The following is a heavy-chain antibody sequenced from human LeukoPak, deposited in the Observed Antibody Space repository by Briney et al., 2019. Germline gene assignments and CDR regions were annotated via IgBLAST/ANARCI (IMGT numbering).Heavy chain of an antibody. D-gene: IGHD3-22*01. V-gene: IGHV3-48*04. CDR2: ISDVSSTI. J-gene: IGHJ4*02. Sequence: GGSLRLSCAASGFTFSSYSMNWVRQAPGKGLEWISYISDVSSTIYYADSVKGRFTISRDNAKNSLYLQMNSLRAEDTAVYYCAKDRAPDYYDSSGYYGDWGQGTLVTVSS. CDR3: AKDRAPDYYDSSGYYGD. CDR1: GFTFSSYS.